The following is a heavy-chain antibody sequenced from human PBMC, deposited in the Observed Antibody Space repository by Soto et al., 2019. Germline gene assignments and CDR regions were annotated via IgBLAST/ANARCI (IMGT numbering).Heavy chain of an antibody. CDR3: ARPYGRSYAMDV. J-gene: IGHJ6*02. CDR2: IYPSDSDT. V-gene: IGHV5-51*01. Sequence: ESVKRSGKGSGYSFTPYWIAWVGQMPGKGLEWMGIIYPSDSDTRYSPSFQGQVTISADKSISTAYLQWSSLKASDTAMYYCARPYGRSYAMDVWGQGTTVTVSS. CDR1: GYSFTPYW. D-gene: IGHD2-15*01.